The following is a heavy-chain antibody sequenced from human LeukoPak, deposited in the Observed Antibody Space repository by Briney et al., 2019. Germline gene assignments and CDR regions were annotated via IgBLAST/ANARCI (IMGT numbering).Heavy chain of an antibody. Sequence: PGGSLRLSCTASGFTFSISGMNWVRQAPGKGLEWVSGIDDSGGNTFYGDSVKGRFTISRDNSKNTLYLQMNSLRAEDTAVYYCAKGGQLVRGSFDYWGQGTLVTVSS. CDR2: IDDSGGNT. CDR1: GFTFSISG. D-gene: IGHD6-6*01. CDR3: AKGGQLVRGSFDY. J-gene: IGHJ4*02. V-gene: IGHV3-23*01.